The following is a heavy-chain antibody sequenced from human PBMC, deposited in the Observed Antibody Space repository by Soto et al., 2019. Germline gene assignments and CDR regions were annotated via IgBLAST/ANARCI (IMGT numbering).Heavy chain of an antibody. D-gene: IGHD2-15*01. J-gene: IGHJ4*02. Sequence: ASVKVSCKASGYTFTSYGTSWVRQAPGQGLEWMGWISAYNGNTNYAQKLQGRVTMTTDTSTSTAYMELRSLRSDDTAVYYCARDRGGYCSGGSCYRQPYSDYWGRG. CDR1: GYTFTSYG. CDR2: ISAYNGNT. V-gene: IGHV1-18*01. CDR3: ARDRGGYCSGGSCYRQPYSDY.